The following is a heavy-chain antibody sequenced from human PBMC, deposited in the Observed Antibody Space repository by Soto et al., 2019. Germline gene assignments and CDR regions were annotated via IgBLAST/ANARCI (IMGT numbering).Heavy chain of an antibody. D-gene: IGHD3-10*01. CDR1: GGSVSSGTHY. CDR2: IYYTGTT. J-gene: IGHJ6*01. V-gene: IGHV4-61*01. CDR3: ARDPQDYGVPAGGIDV. Sequence: QVQLQESGPGLVKPSETLSLTCSVSGGSVSSGTHYWSWIRQPPGKGLEWIGYIYYTGTTKYNPSLKSRTTILVATSKNQFSLKMSAVTAADTALYYCARDPQDYGVPAGGIDVWGQVTTVTVSS.